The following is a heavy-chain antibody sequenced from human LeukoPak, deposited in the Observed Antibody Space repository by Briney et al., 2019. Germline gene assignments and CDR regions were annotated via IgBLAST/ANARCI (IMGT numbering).Heavy chain of an antibody. CDR2: IHYSGTT. J-gene: IGHJ5*02. D-gene: IGHD6-13*01. CDR3: ARHSSTWFEFDP. V-gene: IGHV4-59*08. Sequence: SETLSLTCTVSGGSISSYYWSWIWQPPGKGLEWIGYIHYSGTTNYNPSLKSRVTISVDTSKRQISLKVSSVTAADTAVYYCARHSSTWFEFDPWGQGTLVTVSS. CDR1: GGSISSYY.